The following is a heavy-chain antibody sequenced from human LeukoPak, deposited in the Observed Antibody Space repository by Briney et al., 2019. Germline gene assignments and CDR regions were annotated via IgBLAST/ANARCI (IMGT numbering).Heavy chain of an antibody. Sequence: SETLSLTCAVYGGSFSGYYWSWIRQPPGKGLEWIGEINHSGSTNYNPSLKSRVTISVDTSKNQFSLKLSSVTAADTAVYCCARRSSRRYYDILTGPNWFDPWGQGTLVTVSS. J-gene: IGHJ5*02. CDR3: ARRSSRRYYDILTGPNWFDP. D-gene: IGHD3-9*01. CDR1: GGSFSGYY. V-gene: IGHV4-34*01. CDR2: INHSGST.